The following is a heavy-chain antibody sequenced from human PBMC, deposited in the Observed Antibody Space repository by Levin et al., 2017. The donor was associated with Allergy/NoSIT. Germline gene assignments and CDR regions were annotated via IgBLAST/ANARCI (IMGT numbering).Heavy chain of an antibody. CDR1: GGSISSYY. CDR3: ARDEWTDGMDI. D-gene: IGHD2-8*01. Sequence: SETLSLSCTVSGGSISSYYWSWIRQPAGKGLEWIGRIYTSGSTNYNPSLKSRVTMSVDTSKNQFSLKVTSVTAADTAVYYCARDEWTDGMDIWGQGTTVTVSS. CDR2: IYTSGST. V-gene: IGHV4-4*07. J-gene: IGHJ6*02.